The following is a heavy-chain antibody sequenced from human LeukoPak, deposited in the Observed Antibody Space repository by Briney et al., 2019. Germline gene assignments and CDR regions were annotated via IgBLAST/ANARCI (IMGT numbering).Heavy chain of an antibody. D-gene: IGHD3-10*01. J-gene: IGHJ5*02. Sequence: SETLSLTCAVYGGSFSGYYWSWIRQPPGKGLEWIGEINHSGSTNYNPSLKSRVTISVDTSKNQFSLKLSSVTAADTAAYYCARGGVYYYGSGSHNWFDPWGQGTLVTVSS. CDR1: GGSFSGYY. V-gene: IGHV4-34*01. CDR2: INHSGST. CDR3: ARGGVYYYGSGSHNWFDP.